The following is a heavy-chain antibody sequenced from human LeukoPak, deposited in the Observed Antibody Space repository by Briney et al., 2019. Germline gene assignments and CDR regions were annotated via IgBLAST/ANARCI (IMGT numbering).Heavy chain of an antibody. Sequence: ASVKVSCKASGYTFTGYYMHWVRQAPGQGLEWMGWINPNSGGTNYAQKFQGRVTMTRDTSISTAYMELSRLRSDDTAVYYCASFRGGDSSGYYNYWGQGTLVTVSS. J-gene: IGHJ4*02. CDR1: GYTFTGYY. CDR2: INPNSGGT. V-gene: IGHV1-2*02. D-gene: IGHD3-22*01. CDR3: ASFRGGDSSGYYNY.